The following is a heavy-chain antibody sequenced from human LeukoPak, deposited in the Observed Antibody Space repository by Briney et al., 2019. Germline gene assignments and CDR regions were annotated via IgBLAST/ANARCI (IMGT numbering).Heavy chain of an antibody. CDR2: IGGNTGII. CDR1: GFTVSSNY. CDR3: VRDHLFAFDY. J-gene: IGHJ4*02. V-gene: IGHV3-48*01. Sequence: AGGSLRLSCAASGFTVSSNYMSWVRQAPGKGLEWLSYIGGNTGIIWYADSVKGRFTISRDNAKNSLYLQMNSLGVEDTAVYFCVRDHLFAFDYWGRGALITVSS.